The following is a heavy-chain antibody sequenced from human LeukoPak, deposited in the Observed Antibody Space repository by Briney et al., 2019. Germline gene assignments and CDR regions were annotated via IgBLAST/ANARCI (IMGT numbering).Heavy chain of an antibody. CDR3: ARGSLYGDYEGEFDY. CDR1: GFTFSSYD. Sequence: PGGYLRLSCAASGFTFSSYDMHWVRQTTGKGLEWVSAIGTAGDTYYPGSVKGRFTISRENAKNSLYLQMNSLRAGDTAVYYCARGSLYGDYEGEFDYWGQGTLVTVSS. D-gene: IGHD4-17*01. CDR2: IGTAGDT. V-gene: IGHV3-13*01. J-gene: IGHJ4*02.